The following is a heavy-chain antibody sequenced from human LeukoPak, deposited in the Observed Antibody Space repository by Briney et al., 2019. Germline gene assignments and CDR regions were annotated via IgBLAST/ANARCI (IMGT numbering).Heavy chain of an antibody. CDR2: IYTSGST. CDR3: ARDPVYYDFWSGYFQT. J-gene: IGHJ5*02. CDR1: GGSISSGSYY. V-gene: IGHV4-61*02. D-gene: IGHD3-3*01. Sequence: PSQTLSLTCTVSGGSISSGSYYWSWIRQPAGKGLEWIGRIYTSGSTNYNPSLKSRVTISVDTSKNQFSLELSSVTAADTAVYYCARDPVYYDFWSGYFQTWGQGTLVTVSS.